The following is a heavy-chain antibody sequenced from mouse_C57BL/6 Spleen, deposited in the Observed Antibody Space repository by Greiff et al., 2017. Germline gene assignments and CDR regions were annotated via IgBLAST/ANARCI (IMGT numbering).Heavy chain of an antibody. CDR3: ARGETTVVPYAMDY. Sequence: QVQLQQSGAELVKPGASVKMSCKASGYTFTSYWITWVKQRPGQGLEWIGDIYPGSGSTNYNEKFKSKATLTVDTSSSTAYMQLSSLTSEDSAVYYCARGETTVVPYAMDYWGQGTSVTVSS. D-gene: IGHD1-1*01. CDR2: IYPGSGST. CDR1: GYTFTSYW. J-gene: IGHJ4*01. V-gene: IGHV1-55*01.